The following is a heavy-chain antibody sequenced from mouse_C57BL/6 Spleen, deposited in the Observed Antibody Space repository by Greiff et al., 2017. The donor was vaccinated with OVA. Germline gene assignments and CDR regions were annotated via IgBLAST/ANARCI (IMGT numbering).Heavy chain of an antibody. D-gene: IGHD1-1*01. CDR2: IHPTSGST. CDR1: GYTFTSYW. J-gene: IGHJ3*01. V-gene: IGHV1-64*01. CDR3: ARCYHIYERGFAN. Sequence: QVQLQQPGAELVKPGASVKLSCKASGYTFTSYWMHWVKQRPGQGLEWIGMIHPTSGSTNNNEKFKSKATLTVDKSSSTAYIQLSSLTSEDSAVYYCARCYHIYERGFANWGQETLFNV.